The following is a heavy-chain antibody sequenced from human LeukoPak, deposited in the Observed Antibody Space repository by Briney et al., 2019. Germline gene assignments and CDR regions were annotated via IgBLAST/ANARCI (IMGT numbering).Heavy chain of an antibody. CDR1: GFAFSDYY. D-gene: IGHD3-3*01. V-gene: IGHV3-11*01. J-gene: IGHJ4*02. Sequence: GGSLRLSCAASGFAFSDYYVSWIRQAPGKGLEWVSYISSSGSTIYYADSVKGRFTISRDNAKNSLYLQMNSLRAEDTAVYYCARGSDFWSGYLGESYYFDYWGQGTLVTVSS. CDR2: ISSSGSTI. CDR3: ARGSDFWSGYLGESYYFDY.